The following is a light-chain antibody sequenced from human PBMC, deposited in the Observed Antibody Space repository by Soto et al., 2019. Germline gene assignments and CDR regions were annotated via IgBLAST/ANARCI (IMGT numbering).Light chain of an antibody. V-gene: IGKV1-8*01. J-gene: IGKJ5*01. CDR1: QCISGA. Sequence: IRMTQSPSSLSASPGDRVTITWRARQCISGALAWYQQKPGKAPKLLIYAASTLQSGVPSRFSGSGSGTDFTLTISGLQSEDFATYYWQQYYSFITFGQGTRLAIK. CDR2: AAS. CDR3: QQYYSFIT.